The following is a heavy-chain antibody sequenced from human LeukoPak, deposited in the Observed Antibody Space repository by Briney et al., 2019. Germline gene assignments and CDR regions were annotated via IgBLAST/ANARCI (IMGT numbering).Heavy chain of an antibody. CDR1: GVTFTTNY. J-gene: IGHJ6*02. D-gene: IGHD2-2*01. CDR2: ISYDGSNK. Sequence: GGSLRLSCAVSGVTFTTNYMNWVRQAPGKGLEWVAVISYDGSNKYYADSVKGRFTISRDNSKNTLYLQMNSPRAEDTAVYYCARELYQLLSTAYYYYYGMDVWGQGTTVTVPS. V-gene: IGHV3-30-3*01. CDR3: ARELYQLLSTAYYYYYGMDV.